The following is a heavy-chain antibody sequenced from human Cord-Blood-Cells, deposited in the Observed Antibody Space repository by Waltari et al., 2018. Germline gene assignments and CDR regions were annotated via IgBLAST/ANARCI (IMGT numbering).Heavy chain of an antibody. Sequence: QVQLQESGPGLVKPSETLSLTCTVSGGSISSYYWSWIRQPAGKGLGWIGRIYTSGSTNYNPSLKSRVTMSVDTSKNQFSLKLSSVTAADTAVYYCAVSSSWYNVWGKGTTVTVSS. D-gene: IGHD6-13*01. J-gene: IGHJ6*04. CDR1: GGSISSYY. V-gene: IGHV4-4*07. CDR3: AVSSSWYNV. CDR2: IYTSGST.